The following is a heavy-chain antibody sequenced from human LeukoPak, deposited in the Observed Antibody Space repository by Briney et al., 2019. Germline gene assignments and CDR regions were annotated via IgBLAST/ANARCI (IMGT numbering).Heavy chain of an antibody. J-gene: IGHJ4*02. CDR3: ARDRYSSSWYSDY. D-gene: IGHD6-13*01. Sequence: ASVKVSCKTSGYSFNSYYIHWVRQAPGQGLEWMGMISPSGGSTSYPQKLQGRVTMTTDTSTSTAYMELRSLRSDDTAVYYCARDRYSSSWYSDYWGQGTLVTVSS. CDR2: ISPSGGST. V-gene: IGHV1-46*02. CDR1: GYSFNSYY.